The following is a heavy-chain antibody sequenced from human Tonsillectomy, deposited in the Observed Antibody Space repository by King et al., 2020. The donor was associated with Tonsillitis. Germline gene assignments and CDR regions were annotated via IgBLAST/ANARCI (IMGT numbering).Heavy chain of an antibody. J-gene: IGHJ2*01. V-gene: IGHV3-48*04. CDR2: IRNNSNTI. CDR1: VFTFNNYG. CDR3: ARDTSCGWYFDL. Sequence: VQLVESGGGLVQPGGSLRLSCAASVFTFNNYGMNWVRKAPGKGLEWISYIRNNSNTIYYADSVKGRFTISRDNAKNSLFLQMNSLRAEDTAIYYCARDTSCGWYFDLWGRGTLVTVSS.